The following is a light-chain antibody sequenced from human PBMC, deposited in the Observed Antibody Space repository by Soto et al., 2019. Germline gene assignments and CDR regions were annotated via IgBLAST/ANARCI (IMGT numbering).Light chain of an antibody. CDR3: CPYAGSSTYV. V-gene: IGLV2-23*01. CDR1: SSDVGSYNL. CDR2: EGS. J-gene: IGLJ1*01. Sequence: QSVLTQPASVSGSPGQSITISCTGTSSDVGSYNLVSWYQQHPGKAPKLMIYEGSKRPSGVSNRFSGSKSGNTASLTISGLQAEDEADYYCCPYAGSSTYVFGTGTKHTV.